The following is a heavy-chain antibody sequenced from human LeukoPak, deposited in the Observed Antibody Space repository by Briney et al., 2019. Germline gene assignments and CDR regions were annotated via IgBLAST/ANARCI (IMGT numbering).Heavy chain of an antibody. CDR1: GFTSSDYY. CDR2: ISSSSSYT. D-gene: IGHD3-9*01. J-gene: IGHJ2*01. CDR3: AREKKGYDILTGYYKVYWYFDL. V-gene: IGHV3-11*06. Sequence: GGSLRLSCAASGFTSSDYYMSWIRQAPGKGLEWVSYISSSSSYTNYADSVKGRFTISRDNAKNSLYLQMNSLRAEDTAVYYCAREKKGYDILTGYYKVYWYFDLWGRGTLVTVSS.